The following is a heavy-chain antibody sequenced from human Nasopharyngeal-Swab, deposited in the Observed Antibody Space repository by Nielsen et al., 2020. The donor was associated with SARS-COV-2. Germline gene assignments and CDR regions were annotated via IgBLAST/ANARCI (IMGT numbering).Heavy chain of an antibody. V-gene: IGHV1-2*02. CDR3: ARDLEWGLYYYYGMDV. J-gene: IGHJ6*02. CDR2: INPNSGGT. D-gene: IGHD3-3*01. Sequence: WVRQAPGQGLEWMGWINPNSGGTSYAQKFQGRVTMTGDTSISTAYMELSRLRSDDTAVYYCARDLEWGLYYYYGMDVWGQGTPVTVSS.